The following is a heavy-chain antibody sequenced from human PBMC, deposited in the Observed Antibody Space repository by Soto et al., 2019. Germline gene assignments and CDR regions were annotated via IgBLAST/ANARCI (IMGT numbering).Heavy chain of an antibody. Sequence: SETLSLTCAVYGGSFSGYYWSWIRQPPGKGLEWIREINHSGSTNYNPSLKSRVTISVDTSKNQFSLKLSSVTAADTAVYYCASGIGEYSYGLDYWGQGTLVTVS. CDR3: ASGIGEYSYGLDY. V-gene: IGHV4-34*01. J-gene: IGHJ4*02. D-gene: IGHD5-18*01. CDR1: GGSFSGYY. CDR2: INHSGST.